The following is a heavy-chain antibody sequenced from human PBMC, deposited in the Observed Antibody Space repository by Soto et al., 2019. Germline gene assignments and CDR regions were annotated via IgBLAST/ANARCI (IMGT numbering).Heavy chain of an antibody. CDR2: ISWNSGSI. CDR1: GFTFYDYA. V-gene: IGHV3-9*01. J-gene: IGHJ6*02. D-gene: IGHD2-21*01. Sequence: GGSLRLSCAASGFTFYDYAMHWVRQAPGKGLEWVSGISWNSGSIGYADSVKGRFTISRDNAKNSLYLQMNSLRAEDTALYYCAKDVYFYGMDVWGQGTTVTVSS. CDR3: AKDVYFYGMDV.